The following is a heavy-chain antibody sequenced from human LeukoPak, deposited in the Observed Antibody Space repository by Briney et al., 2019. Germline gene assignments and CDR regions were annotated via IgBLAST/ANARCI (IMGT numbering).Heavy chain of an antibody. Sequence: GGSLRLSCEASGFTFSSYSMNWVRQAPGKGLEWVSSLSSGSSYIYYADSVKGRFTISRDNAKNSLYLQMNSLRAEDTAVYYCAREVRYCSSTSCYSLDYWGQGTLVTVSS. V-gene: IGHV3-21*01. CDR1: GFTFSSYS. D-gene: IGHD2-2*01. CDR3: AREVRYCSSTSCYSLDY. CDR2: LSSGSSYI. J-gene: IGHJ4*02.